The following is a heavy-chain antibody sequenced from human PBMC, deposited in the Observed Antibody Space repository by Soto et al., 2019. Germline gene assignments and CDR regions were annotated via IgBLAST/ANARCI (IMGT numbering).Heavy chain of an antibody. CDR2: IYYSGSA. Sequence: SETLSLTCTVSGGSISSGGYYWSWIRQHPGKGLEWIGYIYYSGSAYYNPSLRSRVTISVDTSKNQFSLKLSSVTAADTAVYYCARGMTTVTTFDYWGQGTLVTVSS. V-gene: IGHV4-31*03. CDR3: ARGMTTVTTFDY. CDR1: GGSISSGGYY. D-gene: IGHD4-17*01. J-gene: IGHJ4*02.